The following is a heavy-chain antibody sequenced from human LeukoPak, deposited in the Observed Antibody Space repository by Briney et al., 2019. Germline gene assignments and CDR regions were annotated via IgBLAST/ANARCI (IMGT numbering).Heavy chain of an antibody. D-gene: IGHD6-19*01. CDR1: GFTFSSYR. J-gene: IGHJ4*02. CDR3: ARILDSAWGELGY. V-gene: IGHV3-30*02. Sequence: PGGSLRLSCAASGFTFSSYRMNWVRQAPGKGLEWMAFIRSDGSNKYYADSVKGRFTISRDKAKNTLYVQMNSLRAEDTAVYYCARILDSAWGELGYWGQGTLVTVSS. CDR2: IRSDGSNK.